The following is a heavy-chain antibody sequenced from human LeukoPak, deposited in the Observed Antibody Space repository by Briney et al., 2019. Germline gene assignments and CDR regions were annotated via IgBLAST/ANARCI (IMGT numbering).Heavy chain of an antibody. CDR2: VSISSGTI. Sequence: PGGSLRLSCAASGFTFSGHNMNWVRQAPGKGLEWISFVSISSGTIYYADSVRGRFTISRDNAKNSVHLQMNSLRAEDTAVYYCARAGRSAAGVWFAPWGQGTLVTASS. CDR3: ARAGRSAAGVWFAP. D-gene: IGHD6-25*01. V-gene: IGHV3-48*04. J-gene: IGHJ5*02. CDR1: GFTFSGHN.